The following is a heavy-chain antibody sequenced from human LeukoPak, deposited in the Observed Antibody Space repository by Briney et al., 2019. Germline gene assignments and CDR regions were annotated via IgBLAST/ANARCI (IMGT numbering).Heavy chain of an antibody. CDR3: AKDMRYNWSGYAFDI. CDR2: ISYDGSNK. Sequence: GGSLRLSCAASGFTFSSYAMHWVRQAPGKGLEWVAVISYDGSNKYYADSVKGRFTISRDNSKNTLYLQMNSLRAEDTAVYYCAKDMRYNWSGYAFDIWGQGTMVTVSS. V-gene: IGHV3-30-3*01. CDR1: GFTFSSYA. D-gene: IGHD1-20*01. J-gene: IGHJ3*02.